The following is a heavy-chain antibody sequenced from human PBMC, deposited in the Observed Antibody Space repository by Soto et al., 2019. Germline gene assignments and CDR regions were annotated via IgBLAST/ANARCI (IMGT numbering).Heavy chain of an antibody. Sequence: PGQGLEWMGWINPNSGGTNYAQKFQGWVTMTRDTSISTAYMELSRLRSDDTAVYYCALTRLSKDDAFDIWGQGTMVSVSS. CDR2: INPNSGGT. D-gene: IGHD3-16*01. V-gene: IGHV1-2*04. J-gene: IGHJ3*02. CDR3: ALTRLSKDDAFDI.